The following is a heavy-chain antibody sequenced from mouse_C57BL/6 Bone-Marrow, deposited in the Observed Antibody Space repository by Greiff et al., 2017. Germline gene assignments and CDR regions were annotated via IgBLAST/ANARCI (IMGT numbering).Heavy chain of an antibody. Sequence: VKLVESGAELARPGASVKLSCKASGYTFTSYGISWVKQRPGQGLEWIGEIYPRSGNTYYNEKFKGKATLTADKSSSTAYMELRSLTSEDSAVYFCARNGNYPYWYFDVWGTGTTVTVSS. CDR1: GYTFTSYG. D-gene: IGHD2-1*01. CDR2: IYPRSGNT. J-gene: IGHJ1*03. V-gene: IGHV1-81*01. CDR3: ARNGNYPYWYFDV.